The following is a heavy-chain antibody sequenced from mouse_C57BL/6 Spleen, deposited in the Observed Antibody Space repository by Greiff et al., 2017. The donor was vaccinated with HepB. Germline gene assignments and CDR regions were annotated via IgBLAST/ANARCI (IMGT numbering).Heavy chain of an antibody. Sequence: DVMLVESGGGLVKPGGSLKLSCAASGFTFSDYGMHWVRQAPEKGLEWVAYISSGSSTIYYADTVKGRFTISRDNAKNTLFLQMTSLRSEDTAMYYCAREDVYAMDYWGQGTSVTVSS. CDR2: ISSGSSTI. CDR1: GFTFSDYG. V-gene: IGHV5-17*01. CDR3: AREDVYAMDY. J-gene: IGHJ4*01.